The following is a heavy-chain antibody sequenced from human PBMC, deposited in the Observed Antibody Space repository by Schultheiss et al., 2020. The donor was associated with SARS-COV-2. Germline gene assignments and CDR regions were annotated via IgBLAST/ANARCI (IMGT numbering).Heavy chain of an antibody. Sequence: SETLSLTCAVYGGSFSGYYWSWIRQPPGKGLEWIGSIYHSGSTYYNPSLKSRVTISVDTSKNQFSLKLSSVTAADTAVYYCARDLWFGERAFDIWGQGTMVTVSS. D-gene: IGHD3-10*01. CDR1: GGSFSGYY. CDR3: ARDLWFGERAFDI. CDR2: IYHSGST. J-gene: IGHJ3*02. V-gene: IGHV4-34*01.